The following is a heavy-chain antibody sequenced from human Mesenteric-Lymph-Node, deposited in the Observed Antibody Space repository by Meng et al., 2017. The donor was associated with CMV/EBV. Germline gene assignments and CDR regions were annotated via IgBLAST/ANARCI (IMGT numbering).Heavy chain of an antibody. CDR3: VRDDKIFIPAASRSWNWFDP. D-gene: IGHD6-13*01. J-gene: IGHJ5*02. CDR2: ISSSSSYI. V-gene: IGHV3-21*01. CDR1: GFTFSSYS. Sequence: GESLKISCAASGFTFSSYSMNWVRQAPGKGLEWVSSISSSSSYIYYADSVKGRFTISRDNAKNSLYLQMNSLRAEDTALYYCVRDDKIFIPAASRSWNWFDPWGQGTLVTVSS.